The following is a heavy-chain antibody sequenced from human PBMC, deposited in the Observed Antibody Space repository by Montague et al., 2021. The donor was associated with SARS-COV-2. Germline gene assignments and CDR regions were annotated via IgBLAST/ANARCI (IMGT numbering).Heavy chain of an antibody. CDR2: LYTSGST. J-gene: IGHJ6*02. CDR3: ARESGYSSGWRYYYGMDV. CDR1: GGSISNYY. Sequence: SETLSLTCTVSGGSISNYYWTWIRQPAGWGLEWIGRLYTSGSTTYNPSLKSRVTMSVDTSKNQFSLNVTSVTAADTAIYYCARESGYSSGWRYYYGMDVWGQGTTVTVS. D-gene: IGHD6-19*01. V-gene: IGHV4-4*07.